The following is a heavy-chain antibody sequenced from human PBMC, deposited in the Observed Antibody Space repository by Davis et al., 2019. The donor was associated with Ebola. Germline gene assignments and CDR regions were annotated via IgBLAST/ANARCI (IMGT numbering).Heavy chain of an antibody. Sequence: SETLSLTCAVYGGSFSGYYWSWIRQPPGKGLEWIGEINHSGSTNYNPSLKSRVTISVDTSKNQFSLKLSSVTAADTAVYYCARDDGGYCSGDSCFHYYGMDVWGQGTTVTVSS. J-gene: IGHJ6*02. CDR3: ARDDGGYCSGDSCFHYYGMDV. CDR2: INHSGST. D-gene: IGHD2-15*01. V-gene: IGHV4-34*01. CDR1: GGSFSGYY.